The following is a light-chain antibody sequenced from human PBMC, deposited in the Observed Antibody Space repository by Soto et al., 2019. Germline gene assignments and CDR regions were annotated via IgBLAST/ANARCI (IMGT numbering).Light chain of an antibody. CDR2: DAS. J-gene: IGKJ1*01. CDR3: QQYNSYS. CDR1: QSISSW. Sequence: DIQMTQSPSTLSASVVDRVTITCRASQSISSWLAWYQQIPGKAPKLLIYDASSLESGVPSRFSGSGSGTEFTLTISGLQPDDFATYYCQQYNSYSFGQGTKVDIK. V-gene: IGKV1-5*01.